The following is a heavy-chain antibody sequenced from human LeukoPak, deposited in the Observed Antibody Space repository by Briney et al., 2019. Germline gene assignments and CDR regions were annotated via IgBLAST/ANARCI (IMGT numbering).Heavy chain of an antibody. CDR3: AGSMIVVVIITGAFDI. D-gene: IGHD3-22*01. J-gene: IGHJ3*02. CDR1: GGSISSYY. Sequence: SQTLSLTCTVSGGSISSYYWGWIRQPPGKGLEWIGSIYYSGSTYYNPSLKSRVTISVDTSKNQFSLKLSSVTAADTAVYYCAGSMIVVVIITGAFDIWGQGTMVTVSS. V-gene: IGHV4-39*01. CDR2: IYYSGST.